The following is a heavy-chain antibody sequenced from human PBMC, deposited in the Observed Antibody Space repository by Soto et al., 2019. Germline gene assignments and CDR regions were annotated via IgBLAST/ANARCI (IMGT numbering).Heavy chain of an antibody. CDR3: ARAGIGGEYSSFDY. D-gene: IGHD1-26*01. J-gene: IGHJ4*02. V-gene: IGHV1-2*02. CDR1: AYTFTGYY. CDR2: LNPNTGVT. Sequence: QVQLVQSGAEVKKPGASVMVSCKASAYTFTGYYIHWVRQAPGQGLEWMGWLNPNTGVTKYAHKFQGRVIMTRDTSISTAYMHLSSLTSDDTAIYYCARAGIGGEYSSFDYWGEGTLVTVSA.